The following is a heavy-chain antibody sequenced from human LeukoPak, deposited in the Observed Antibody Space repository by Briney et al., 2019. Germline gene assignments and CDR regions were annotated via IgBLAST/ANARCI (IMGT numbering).Heavy chain of an antibody. J-gene: IGHJ4*02. D-gene: IGHD4-17*01. Sequence: PGGSLRLSCAASGFTFSSYAMHWVRQAPGKGLEWVAVISYDGSNKYYADSVKGRFTISRDNSKNTLYLQMNSLRAEDTAVYYCARDATMTTVIPFDYWGQGILVTVSS. CDR2: ISYDGSNK. CDR1: GFTFSSYA. V-gene: IGHV3-30*04. CDR3: ARDATMTTVIPFDY.